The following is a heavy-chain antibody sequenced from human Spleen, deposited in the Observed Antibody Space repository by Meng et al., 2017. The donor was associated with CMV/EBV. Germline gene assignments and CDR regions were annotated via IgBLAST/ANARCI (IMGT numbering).Heavy chain of an antibody. J-gene: IGHJ5*02. CDR3: ASEELELGTS. CDR1: GYTFTSYD. CDR2: FIPIFGTT. V-gene: IGHV1-69*05. Sequence: SCKASGYTFTSYDINWVRQATGQGLEWMGRFIPIFGTTNYAPKFQGRATLSTDESTSTMYMELNSLKSQDTAIYYCASEELELGTSWGQGTLVTVSS. D-gene: IGHD1-7*01.